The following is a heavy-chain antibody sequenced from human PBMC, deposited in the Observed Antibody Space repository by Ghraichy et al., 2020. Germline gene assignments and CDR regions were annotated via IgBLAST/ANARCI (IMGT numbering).Heavy chain of an antibody. CDR2: NYYSGST. CDR3: ARVRGDENRGYNYYGMDV. V-gene: IGHV4-59*01. Sequence: SETLSLTCTVSGGSISSYYWIWIRQPPGKGLEWIGYNYYSGSTNYNPSLKSRVTISVDTSKNQFSLKLTSVTAADTAAYYCARVRGDENRGYNYYGMDVWGQGTTVTVSS. CDR1: GGSISSYY. D-gene: IGHD1-14*01. J-gene: IGHJ6*02.